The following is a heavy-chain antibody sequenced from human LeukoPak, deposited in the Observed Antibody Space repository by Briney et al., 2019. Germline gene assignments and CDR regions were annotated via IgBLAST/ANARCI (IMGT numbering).Heavy chain of an antibody. CDR1: GGSISNSSYF. CDR3: ARNYSSSGDWFDP. J-gene: IGHJ5*02. V-gene: IGHV4-39*01. D-gene: IGHD6-13*01. CDR2: IYYAGST. Sequence: SETLSLTCSVSGGSISNSSYFWGWVRQPPGKGLEWIGSIYYAGSTYYNPSLKSRVTISVDTSKNQFSLKLRSVTAADTAVYYCARNYSSSGDWFDPWGQGILVTVSS.